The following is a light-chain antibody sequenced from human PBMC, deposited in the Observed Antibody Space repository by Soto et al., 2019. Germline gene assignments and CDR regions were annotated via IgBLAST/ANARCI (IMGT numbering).Light chain of an antibody. CDR3: QQYYSTPT. Sequence: DIVMTQSPDSLAVSLGERATINCKSSQSILYSSNNKNYLAWYQQKPGQPPKLLIYWTSTRDSGVPDRFSGSGSETDFTLTISSLQAEDVAVYYGQQYYSTPTFGQGTKVEI. CDR2: WTS. CDR1: QSILYSSNNKNY. V-gene: IGKV4-1*01. J-gene: IGKJ1*01.